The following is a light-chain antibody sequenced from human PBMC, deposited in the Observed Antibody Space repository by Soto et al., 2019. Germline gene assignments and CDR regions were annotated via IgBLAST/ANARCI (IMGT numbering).Light chain of an antibody. V-gene: IGLV2-23*01. Sequence: QSVLTQPASVSGPPGQSITISCTGTSSDVGSHNLVSWYQQYPGKAPKLIIFEASKRPSGVSNRFSGSKSGSTASLTISGLQAEDEADYYCSSYAGNNNYVFGTGTKVTVL. CDR2: EAS. CDR1: SSDVGSHNL. CDR3: SSYAGNNNYV. J-gene: IGLJ1*01.